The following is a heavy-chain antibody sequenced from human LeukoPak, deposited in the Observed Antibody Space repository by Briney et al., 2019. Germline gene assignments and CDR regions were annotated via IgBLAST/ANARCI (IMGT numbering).Heavy chain of an antibody. D-gene: IGHD1-26*01. V-gene: IGHV3-30*03. CDR1: GFTFRNYG. CDR3: ASLRFSAAYYADY. J-gene: IGHJ4*02. CDR2: ISYDGRNT. Sequence: GGSLRLSCAAWGFTFRNYGMHGVRQAPGKGLEWVAIISYDGRNTFYADSVKGRFTISRDNSKNTLFLQMNSLRADDTAMYYCASLRFSAAYYADYWGQGTLVTVSS.